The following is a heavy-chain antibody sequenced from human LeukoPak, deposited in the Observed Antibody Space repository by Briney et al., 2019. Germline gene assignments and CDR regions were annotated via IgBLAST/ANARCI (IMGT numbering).Heavy chain of an antibody. D-gene: IGHD1-26*01. CDR2: ISSNGDST. Sequence: GGSLRLSCAASGFTFSTYTMHWVRQAPGKGLEYVSAISSNGDSTYYANSVKGRFTNSRDNSKNTLYLQMGSLRAEDMAVYYCARVRIVGATAYFDYWGQGTLVTVSS. CDR3: ARVRIVGATAYFDY. J-gene: IGHJ4*02. V-gene: IGHV3-64*01. CDR1: GFTFSTYT.